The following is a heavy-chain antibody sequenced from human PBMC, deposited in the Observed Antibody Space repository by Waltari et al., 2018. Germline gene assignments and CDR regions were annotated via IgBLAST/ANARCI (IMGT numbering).Heavy chain of an antibody. CDR2: IYYSGST. CDR3: VSTPYYDILTGYYNDY. CDR1: GGSISSSSYY. V-gene: IGHV4-39*01. J-gene: IGHJ4*02. D-gene: IGHD3-9*01. Sequence: QLQLQESGPGLVKPSETLSLTCTVYGGSISSSSYYWGWIRQSPGKGLEWIGSIYYSGSTYYNPSLKSRVTISVDTSKNHFSLKLSSVTAADTAVYYCVSTPYYDILTGYYNDYWGQGTLVTVSS.